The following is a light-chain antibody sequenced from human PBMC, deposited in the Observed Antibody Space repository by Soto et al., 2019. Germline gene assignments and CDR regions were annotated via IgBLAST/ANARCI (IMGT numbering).Light chain of an antibody. J-gene: IGLJ1*01. CDR2: DNN. Sequence: QPVLTQPPSVSGAPGQRVTISCTGSGANFGAGFDVHWYQQLPGTAPKLLIYDNNNRPSGVPDRFSGSKSGNTASLTISGLQAEDEADYYCSSYTSSSLFGTGTKLTVL. CDR3: SSYTSSSL. CDR1: GANFGAGFD. V-gene: IGLV1-40*01.